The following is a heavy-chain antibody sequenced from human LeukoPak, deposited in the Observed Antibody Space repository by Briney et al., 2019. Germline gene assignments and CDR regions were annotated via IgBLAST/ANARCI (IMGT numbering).Heavy chain of an antibody. D-gene: IGHD3-16*01. J-gene: IGHJ4*02. CDR3: ARRVPSQVITDYFDY. V-gene: IGHV3-23*01. CDR1: GFTFSSYA. CDR2: ISGSGGST. Sequence: GGSLRLSCAASGFTFSSYAMSWVRQAPGKGLEWVSAISGSGGSTYYADSVKGRFTISRDNSKNTLYLQMNSLRAEDTAVYYCARRVPSQVITDYFDYWGQGTLVTVSS.